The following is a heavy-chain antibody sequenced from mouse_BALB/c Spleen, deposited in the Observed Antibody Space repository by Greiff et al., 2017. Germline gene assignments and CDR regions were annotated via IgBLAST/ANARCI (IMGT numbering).Heavy chain of an antibody. Sequence: QVQLQQSGPGLVAPSQSLSITCTVSGFSLTSYGVHWVRQPPGKGLEWLGVIWAGGSTNYNSALMSRLSISKDNSKSQVFLKMNSLQTDDTAMYYCARDRDYYGSPFAYWGQGTLVTVSA. D-gene: IGHD1-2*01. CDR2: IWAGGST. J-gene: IGHJ3*01. V-gene: IGHV2-9*02. CDR3: ARDRDYYGSPFAY. CDR1: GFSLTSYG.